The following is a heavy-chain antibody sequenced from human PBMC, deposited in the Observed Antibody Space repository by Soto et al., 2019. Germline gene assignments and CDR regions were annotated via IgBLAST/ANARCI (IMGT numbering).Heavy chain of an antibody. CDR3: ARDRRVRGIGITGTNYYYYGMDV. CDR2: IYYSGST. Sequence: SETLSLTCTVSGGSISSGGYYWSWIRQHPGKGLEWIGYIYYSGSTYYNPSLKSRVTISVDTSKNQFSLKLSSVTAADTAVYYCARDRRVRGIGITGTNYYYYGMDVWGQGTTVTVSS. V-gene: IGHV4-31*03. CDR1: GGSISSGGYY. J-gene: IGHJ6*02. D-gene: IGHD1-7*01.